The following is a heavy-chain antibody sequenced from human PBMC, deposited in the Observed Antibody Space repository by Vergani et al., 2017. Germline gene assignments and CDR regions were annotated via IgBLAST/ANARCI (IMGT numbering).Heavy chain of an antibody. J-gene: IGHJ4*02. CDR2: INHSGST. CDR3: ARLQYEVMWGDYYFDY. D-gene: IGHD3-16*01. CDR1: GGSFSGYY. Sequence: QVQLQQWGAGLLKPSETLSLTCAVYGGSFSGYYWSWIRQPPGKGLEWIGEINHSGSTNYNPSLKSRVTISVDTSKNQFSLKLSSVTAADTAVYYCARLQYEVMWGDYYFDYWGQGTLVTVSS. V-gene: IGHV4-34*01.